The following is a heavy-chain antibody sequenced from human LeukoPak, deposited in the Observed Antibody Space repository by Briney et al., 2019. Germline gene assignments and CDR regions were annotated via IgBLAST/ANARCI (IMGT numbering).Heavy chain of an antibody. J-gene: IGHJ5*02. V-gene: IGHV3-7*03. CDR3: ARDGPYSTSSAHPP. D-gene: IGHD6-6*01. CDR1: GFTFSSSW. Sequence: GGSLRLSCAASGFTFSSSWMSWVRQAPGKGLEWVANIKQDGSEKYYVGSVKGRFTISRDNAKNSLYLQMDSLRAEDTAVYYCARDGPYSTSSAHPPWGQGTLVTVSS. CDR2: IKQDGSEK.